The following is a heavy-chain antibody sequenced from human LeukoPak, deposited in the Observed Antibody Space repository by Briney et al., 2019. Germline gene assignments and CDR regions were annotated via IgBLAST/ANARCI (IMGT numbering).Heavy chain of an antibody. D-gene: IGHD5-18*01. V-gene: IGHV4-59*08. CDR3: ARHADTAMVTSGFDY. CDR1: GGSISSYY. J-gene: IGHJ4*02. CDR2: IYYSGST. Sequence: PSETLSLTCTVSGGSISSYYWSWIRQPPGKGLEWIGYIYYSGSTNYNPSLKSRVTISVDTSKNQFSLKLSSVTAADTAVYYCARHADTAMVTSGFDYWGQGTLVTVSS.